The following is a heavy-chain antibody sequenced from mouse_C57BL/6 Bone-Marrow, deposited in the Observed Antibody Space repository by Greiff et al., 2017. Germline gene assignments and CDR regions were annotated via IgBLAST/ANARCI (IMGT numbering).Heavy chain of an antibody. CDR1: GYTFTSYW. Sequence: QVQLKQPGAELVMPGASVKLSCKASGYTFTSYWMHWVKQRPGQGLEWIGEIDPSDSYTNYNQKFKGKSTLTVDKSSSTAYMQLSSLTSEDSAVYYCARCGSSSYWYFDVWGTGTTVTVSS. J-gene: IGHJ1*03. CDR2: IDPSDSYT. CDR3: ARCGSSSYWYFDV. D-gene: IGHD1-1*01. V-gene: IGHV1-69*01.